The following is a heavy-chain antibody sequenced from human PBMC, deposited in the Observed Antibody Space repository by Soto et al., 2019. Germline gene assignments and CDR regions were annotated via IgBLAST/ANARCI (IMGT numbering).Heavy chain of an antibody. Sequence: QVQLQESGPGLVKPSETLSLICTVSGGSISSHYWSWIRQPPGKGLEWIGYVYYSGSTNYNPSLKSRVTISVDTSKNQFSLKLSSVTAADTAVYHCARGDYSDSSGLYFDYWGQGTTVTVSS. CDR3: ARGDYSDSSGLYFDY. CDR2: VYYSGST. CDR1: GGSISSHY. V-gene: IGHV4-59*11. J-gene: IGHJ4*03. D-gene: IGHD3-22*01.